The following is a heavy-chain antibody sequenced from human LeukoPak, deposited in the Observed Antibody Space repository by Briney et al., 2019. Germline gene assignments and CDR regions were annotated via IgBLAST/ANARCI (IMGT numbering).Heavy chain of an antibody. CDR2: SSVYNGNT. CDR1: GYTFMSYG. Sequence: GASVKVSCKASGYTFMSYGLHWLRQAPGQGLEWMGWSSVYNGNTEYAQKFQGRVTMTTDTTTSTAYMELRTLISDDTAAYYCAKGRRVDADDHFDYWGQGTLVTVSS. J-gene: IGHJ4*02. D-gene: IGHD1-1*01. V-gene: IGHV1-18*01. CDR3: AKGRRVDADDHFDY.